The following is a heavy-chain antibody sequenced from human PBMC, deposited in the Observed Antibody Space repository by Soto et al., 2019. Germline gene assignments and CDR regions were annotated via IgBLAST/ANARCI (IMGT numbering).Heavy chain of an antibody. CDR3: ARDSPIAVAGNVDY. CDR2: ISAYNGHT. Sequence: ASVKVSCKASGYTFTSYGISWVRQAPGQGLEWLGWISAYNGHTNYPQKVQGRVTMTTDTSTSTAYMEMRSLRYDDTAVYYCARDSPIAVAGNVDYWGQGTLVTVSS. J-gene: IGHJ4*02. D-gene: IGHD6-19*01. V-gene: IGHV1-18*01. CDR1: GYTFTSYG.